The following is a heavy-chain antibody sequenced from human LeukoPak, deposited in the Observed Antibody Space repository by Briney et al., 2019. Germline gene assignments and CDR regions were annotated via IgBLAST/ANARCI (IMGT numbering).Heavy chain of an antibody. V-gene: IGHV3-21*01. CDR2: ITSSSSYI. CDR3: ARDGTPYYYDSSGYYDWFDP. D-gene: IGHD3-22*01. J-gene: IGHJ5*02. CDR1: GFTFSSYA. Sequence: GGSLRLSCAASGFTFSSYAMSWVRQAPGKGLEWVSSITSSSSYIYYADSVKGRFTISRDNAKNSLYLQMKSLRAEDTAVYYCARDGTPYYYDSSGYYDWFDPWGQGTLVTVSS.